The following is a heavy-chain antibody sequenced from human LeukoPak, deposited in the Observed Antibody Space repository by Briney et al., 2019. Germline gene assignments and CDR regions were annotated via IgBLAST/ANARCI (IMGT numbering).Heavy chain of an antibody. V-gene: IGHV4-59*08. CDR2: IYYSGST. J-gene: IGHJ4*02. CDR3: ARLPGAAAAGKDFDY. D-gene: IGHD6-13*01. Sequence: SESLSLTCTVSGGSISSYYWSWIRQPPGKGLEWIGYIYYSGSTNYNPSLKSRVTISVDTSKNQFSLKLSSVTAADTAVYYCARLPGAAAAGKDFDYWGQGTLVTVSS. CDR1: GGSISSYY.